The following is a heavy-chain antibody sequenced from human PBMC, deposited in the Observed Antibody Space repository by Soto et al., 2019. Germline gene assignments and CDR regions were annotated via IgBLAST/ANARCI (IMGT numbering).Heavy chain of an antibody. CDR2: ISGYNGTT. V-gene: IGHV1-18*04. J-gene: IGHJ5*02. Sequence: QIQLVQSGSEVKKPGASVKVSCKASGYTFTFYGISWVRQAPGRGLEWMGWISGYNGTTKYAQKLRGRVSMTTDTSTNTAYMEFRNLRYDDTSLYYCARDSPRLGIGWNWFDPWGQGTLVTVSS. CDR3: ARDSPRLGIGWNWFDP. D-gene: IGHD3-16*01. CDR1: GYTFTFYG.